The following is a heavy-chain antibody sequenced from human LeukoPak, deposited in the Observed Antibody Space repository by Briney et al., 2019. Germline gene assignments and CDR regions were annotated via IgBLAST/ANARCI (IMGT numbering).Heavy chain of an antibody. Sequence: ASVKVSCKASGGTFSSYAISWVRQAPGQGLEWMGGIIPIFGTANYAQKFQGRVTITTDESTSTAYMERSSLRSEDTAVYYCAVVYGGNSDYYYYMDVWGKGTTVTVSS. CDR3: AVVYGGNSDYYYYMDV. J-gene: IGHJ6*03. CDR1: GGTFSSYA. D-gene: IGHD4-23*01. CDR2: IIPIFGTA. V-gene: IGHV1-69*05.